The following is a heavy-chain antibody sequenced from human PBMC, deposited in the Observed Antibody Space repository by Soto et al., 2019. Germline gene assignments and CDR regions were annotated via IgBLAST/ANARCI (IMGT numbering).Heavy chain of an antibody. CDR1: GYTFTSYG. D-gene: IGHD1-26*01. CDR3: ARVGTLVGATKDFDY. Sequence: QVQLVQSGAEVKKPGASVKVSCKASGYTFTSYGISWVRQAPGQGLEWMGWISAYNGNTNYAQKLQGRVTMTPDTSTSTGYMELRSLRSDDTAVYYCARVGTLVGATKDFDYWGQGTLVTVSS. CDR2: ISAYNGNT. V-gene: IGHV1-18*01. J-gene: IGHJ4*02.